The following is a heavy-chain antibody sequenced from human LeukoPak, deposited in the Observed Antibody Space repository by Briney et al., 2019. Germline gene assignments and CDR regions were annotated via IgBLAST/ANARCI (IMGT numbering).Heavy chain of an antibody. J-gene: IGHJ4*02. CDR1: GGSISSYY. D-gene: IGHD4-17*01. Sequence: SETLSLTCTVSGGSISSYYWSWIRQPPGKGLEWIGYIYYSGSTNYNPSLKSRVTISVDTSKNQFSLELSSVTAADTAVYYCARGDGDYGLIDYWGQGTLVTVSS. CDR2: IYYSGST. V-gene: IGHV4-59*01. CDR3: ARGDGDYGLIDY.